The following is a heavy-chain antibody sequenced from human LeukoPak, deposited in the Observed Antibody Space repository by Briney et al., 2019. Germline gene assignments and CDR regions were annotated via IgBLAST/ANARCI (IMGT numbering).Heavy chain of an antibody. Sequence: GGCLRLSCAASGFTFSSYAMRWVRQAPGKGLEWVLSISGSGGSTYYADSVKGRFTISRDNSKNTLYLQMNSLRPEDTAVYYCAKDWDYYGAGSYSDYWGQGTLVTVSS. CDR1: GFTFSSYA. V-gene: IGHV3-23*01. D-gene: IGHD3-10*01. J-gene: IGHJ4*02. CDR3: AKDWDYYGAGSYSDY. CDR2: ISGSGGST.